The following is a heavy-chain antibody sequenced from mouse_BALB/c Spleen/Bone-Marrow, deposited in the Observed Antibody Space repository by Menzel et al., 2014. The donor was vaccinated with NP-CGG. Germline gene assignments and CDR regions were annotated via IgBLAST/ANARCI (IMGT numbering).Heavy chain of an antibody. J-gene: IGHJ4*01. V-gene: IGHV1-69*01. CDR1: GYTFTDKW. CDR2: IDTSDSYI. Sequence: QVQLQQSGAEFGMPRASVKLSCKASGYTFTDKWMHWVKQRPGQGLEWIGAIDTSDSYINYNQKFKGKASLTVDASSSTAYMHLSSLASDDSAVYYCARGGHDFSLDYWGQATTAIVSS. D-gene: IGHD2-4*01. CDR3: ARGGHDFSLDY.